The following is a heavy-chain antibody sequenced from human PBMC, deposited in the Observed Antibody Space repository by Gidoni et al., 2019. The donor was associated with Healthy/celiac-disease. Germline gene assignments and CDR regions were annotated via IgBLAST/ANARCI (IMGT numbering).Heavy chain of an antibody. CDR3: TRVHYGGNAGWFDP. V-gene: IGHV1-69*10. CDR1: GGTFSSYA. CDR2: IIPILGIA. D-gene: IGHD4-17*01. J-gene: IGHJ5*02. Sequence: QVQLVQSGAEVKKPGSSVNVSCNASGGTFSSYAISWVRQAPGRGLEWMGGIIPILGIANYAQKFQGRVTITADKSTSTAYMELSSLRSEDTAVYYCTRVHYGGNAGWFDPWGQGTLVTVSS.